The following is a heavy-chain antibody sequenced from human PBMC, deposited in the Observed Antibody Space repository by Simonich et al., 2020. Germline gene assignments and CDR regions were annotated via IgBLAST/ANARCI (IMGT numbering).Heavy chain of an antibody. J-gene: IGHJ3*02. CDR1: GYSFTSYW. CDR3: ARQLNDFDI. D-gene: IGHD1-1*01. V-gene: IGHV5-51*01. Sequence: EVQLVQSGAEVKKPGESLKISCNGSGYSFTSYWIGWVRKMPGKGLEWMRISYPGDSVTRNSPSFQGQVTISADKSISTAYLQWSSLKASDTAMYYCARQLNDFDIWGQGTMVTVSS. CDR2: SYPGDSVT.